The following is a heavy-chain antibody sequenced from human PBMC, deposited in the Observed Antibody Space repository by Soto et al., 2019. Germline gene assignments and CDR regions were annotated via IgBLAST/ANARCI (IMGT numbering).Heavy chain of an antibody. CDR2: IIPIFGTA. Sequence: SVKVSCKASGGTFSSYAISWVRQAPGQGLEWMGGIIPIFGTANYAQKFQGRVTITADESTSTAYMELSSLRSEDTAVYYGASRSSGYYYAFDIWGQGTMVTVSS. CDR3: ASRSSGYYYAFDI. D-gene: IGHD3-22*01. J-gene: IGHJ3*02. V-gene: IGHV1-69*13. CDR1: GGTFSSYA.